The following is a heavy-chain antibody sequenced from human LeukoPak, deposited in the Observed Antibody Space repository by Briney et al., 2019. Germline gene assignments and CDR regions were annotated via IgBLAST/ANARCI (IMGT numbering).Heavy chain of an antibody. CDR1: GGSVSSGSYY. J-gene: IGHJ5*02. D-gene: IGHD5-12*01. CDR2: IYYSGST. Sequence: SETLSLTCTVSGGSVSSGSYYWSWIRQSPGKGLEWIGYIYYSGSTNYNPSLKSRVTMSVDTSKNQFSLKLSSVTAADTAVYYCARVGGYSGYDWGWFDPWGQGTLVTVSS. CDR3: ARVGGYSGYDWGWFDP. V-gene: IGHV4-61*01.